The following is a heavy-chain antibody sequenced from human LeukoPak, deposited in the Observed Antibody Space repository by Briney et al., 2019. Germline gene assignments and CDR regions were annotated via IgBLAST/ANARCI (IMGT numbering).Heavy chain of an antibody. CDR3: TALGYPQYFHH. J-gene: IGHJ4*02. CDR2: IKSKTNGGTT. V-gene: IGHV3-15*01. D-gene: IGHD2-15*01. CDR1: GFTFSDAW. Sequence: GGSLRLSCAASGFTFSDAWMTWVRQAPGKGLEWVGRIKSKTNGGTTDYAAPVKGRFTISRDDSKNTLYFEMNSLKTEDTAAYYCTALGYPQYFHHWGQGTLVTVSS.